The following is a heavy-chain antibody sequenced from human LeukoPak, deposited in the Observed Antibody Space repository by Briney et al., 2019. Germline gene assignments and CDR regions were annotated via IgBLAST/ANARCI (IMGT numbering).Heavy chain of an antibody. CDR2: IKKDGSEK. Sequence: GGSLRLSCAASGFTFSDYWMSWVRQAPGKGLEWVANIKKDGSEKKYVDSVKGRFTISRDNAKNLLYLQMNSLRVEDTAIYYCVREGGSGWYSGWFDPWGQGTLVTVSS. D-gene: IGHD6-19*01. V-gene: IGHV3-7*01. CDR3: VREGGSGWYSGWFDP. J-gene: IGHJ5*02. CDR1: GFTFSDYW.